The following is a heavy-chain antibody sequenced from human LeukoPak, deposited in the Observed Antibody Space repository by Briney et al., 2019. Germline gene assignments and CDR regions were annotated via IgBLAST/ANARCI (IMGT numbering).Heavy chain of an antibody. J-gene: IGHJ6*03. Sequence: GGSLRLSCAASGFTFSNAWMSWVPQAPGKGLEWVGRIKSKTDGGTTDYAAPVKGRFTISRDDSKNTLYLQMNSLKTEDTAVYYCTTVYGDHPLEYYYYYMDVWGKGTTVTVSS. V-gene: IGHV3-15*01. CDR1: GFTFSNAW. D-gene: IGHD4-17*01. CDR2: IKSKTDGGTT. CDR3: TTVYGDHPLEYYYYYMDV.